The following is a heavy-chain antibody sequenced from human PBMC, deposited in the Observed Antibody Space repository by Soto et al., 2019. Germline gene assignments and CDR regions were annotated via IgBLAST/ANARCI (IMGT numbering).Heavy chain of an antibody. Sequence: QVQLQESGPGLVKPSQTLSLTCTVSGGFIGSGDYYWSWIRQPPGKGLEWIGYIYYSGRTYYNPSLESRVTITVDISKHQFSLNLNTVTAADTAVYYCARAPYRGTNSRGAFDVWGQGTLVNVSS. J-gene: IGHJ3*01. D-gene: IGHD2-8*01. CDR3: ARAPYRGTNSRGAFDV. V-gene: IGHV4-30-4*01. CDR2: IYYSGRT. CDR1: GGFIGSGDYY.